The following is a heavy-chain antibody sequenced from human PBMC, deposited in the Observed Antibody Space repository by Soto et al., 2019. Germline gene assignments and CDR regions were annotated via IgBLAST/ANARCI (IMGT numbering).Heavy chain of an antibody. CDR1: GYTFTSYG. J-gene: IGHJ5*02. CDR3: ARSPRRGAYGGGWFYP. V-gene: IGHV1-18*01. D-gene: IGHD4-17*01. CDR2: ISAYNGNT. Sequence: QVQLVQSGAEVKKPGASVKVSCKASGYTFTSYGISWVRQAPGQGLEWMGWISAYNGNTNYAQKLQGRVTMTTDTSTSTADMERGSLRADDTAVYYCARSPRRGAYGGGWFYPWGQGTLVTVSA.